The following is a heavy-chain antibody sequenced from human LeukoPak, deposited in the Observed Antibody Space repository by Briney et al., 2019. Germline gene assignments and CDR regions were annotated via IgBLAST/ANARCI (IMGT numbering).Heavy chain of an antibody. V-gene: IGHV4-61*02. Sequence: SQTLSLTCTVSGGSISSGSYYWSWIRQPAGKGLEWVGRIYTSGSTNYNPSLKSRVTISVATSKNQFSLKLSSVTAADTAVYYCAAGYSSTLLPWGQGTPVSASS. CDR2: IYTSGST. CDR3: AAGYSSTLLP. CDR1: GGSISSGSYY. D-gene: IGHD6-19*01. J-gene: IGHJ5*02.